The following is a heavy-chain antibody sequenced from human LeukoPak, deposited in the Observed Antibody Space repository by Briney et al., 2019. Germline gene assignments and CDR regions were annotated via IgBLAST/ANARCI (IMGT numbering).Heavy chain of an antibody. CDR2: ISAYNGHT. CDR1: GYTFTNYG. CDR3: ARDGSPTLSGSCDY. D-gene: IGHD1-26*01. V-gene: IGHV1-18*01. J-gene: IGHJ4*02. Sequence: ASVKVSCKAFGYTFTNYGFTWVRQAPGQGLEWMGWISAYNGHTNYAQNLQGRLTMTTDTSTSTAYMELRSLGSDDTAMYYCARDGSPTLSGSCDYWGQGTLVTVSS.